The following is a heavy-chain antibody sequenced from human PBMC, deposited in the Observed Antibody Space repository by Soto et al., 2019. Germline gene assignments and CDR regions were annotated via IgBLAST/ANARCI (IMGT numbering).Heavy chain of an antibody. CDR2: INAGNGNT. CDR3: AGTVGYCSGGSCASSYYYGMDV. V-gene: IGHV1-3*01. J-gene: IGHJ6*02. CDR1: GYTFTSYA. Sequence: ASVKVSCKASGYTFTSYAMHWVRQAPGQRLEWMGWINAGNGNTKYSQKFQGRVTITRDTSASTAYMELSSLRSDDTAVYYCAGTVGYCSGGSCASSYYYGMDVWGQGTTVTVSS. D-gene: IGHD2-15*01.